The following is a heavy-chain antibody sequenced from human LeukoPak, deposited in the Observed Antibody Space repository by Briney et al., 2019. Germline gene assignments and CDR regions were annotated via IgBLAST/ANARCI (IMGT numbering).Heavy chain of an antibody. J-gene: IGHJ4*02. CDR2: ISGSGGSR. Sequence: PGGTLRLSCAASGFTFSTYGMSWVRQAPGKGLEWVSGISGSGGSRFYTDSVKGLFTISRDNSKNTLYLQMNSLRAEDTAVYYCAKLREWELPDLFDYWGQGTLVTVSS. D-gene: IGHD1-26*01. CDR3: AKLREWELPDLFDY. V-gene: IGHV3-23*01. CDR1: GFTFSTYG.